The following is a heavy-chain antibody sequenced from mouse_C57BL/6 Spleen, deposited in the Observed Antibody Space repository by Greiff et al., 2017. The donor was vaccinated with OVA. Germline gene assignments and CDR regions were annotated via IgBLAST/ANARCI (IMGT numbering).Heavy chain of an antibody. V-gene: IGHV1-18*01. Sequence: VQLQQSGPELVKPGASVKIPCKASGYTFTDYNMDWVKQSHGKSLEWIGDINPNNGGTIYNQKFKGKATLTVDKSSSTAYMELRSLTSEDTAVYYCARFDYDGDCYFDVWGTGTTVTVSS. CDR3: ARFDYDGDCYFDV. J-gene: IGHJ1*03. D-gene: IGHD2-4*01. CDR1: GYTFTDYN. CDR2: INPNNGGT.